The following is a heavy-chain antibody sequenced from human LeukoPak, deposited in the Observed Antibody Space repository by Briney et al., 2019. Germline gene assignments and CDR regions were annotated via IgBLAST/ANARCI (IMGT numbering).Heavy chain of an antibody. CDR1: GFTFSSYA. Sequence: PGRSLRLSCAASGFTFSSYAMHWVRQAPGKGLEWVAIISSDGSQKFYADSVKGRFTISRDNSKNTLYLQMDSLRAEDTAVYHCAKEMGPMVHGDYWGQGTLVTVSS. J-gene: IGHJ4*02. D-gene: IGHD2-8*01. CDR2: ISSDGSQK. CDR3: AKEMGPMVHGDY. V-gene: IGHV3-30*18.